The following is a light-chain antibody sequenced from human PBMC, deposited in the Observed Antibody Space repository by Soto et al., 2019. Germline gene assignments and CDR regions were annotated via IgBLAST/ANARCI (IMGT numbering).Light chain of an antibody. V-gene: IGLV6-57*03. CDR1: SGSIASNY. CDR2: QDN. J-gene: IGLJ2*01. Sequence: NFMLTQPHSVSESLGKTVTISCSRSSGSIASNYVQWYQQRPGRAPTALIDQDNQSPSGVPDRVSGSIDSSSNSASLTISGLKTEDEADYYCQSYDVSTVVFGGGTKLTVL. CDR3: QSYDVSTVV.